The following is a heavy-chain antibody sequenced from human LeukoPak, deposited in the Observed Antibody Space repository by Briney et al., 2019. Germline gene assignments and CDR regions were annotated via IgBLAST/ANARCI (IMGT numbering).Heavy chain of an antibody. Sequence: SETLSLTCAVDGGSFSGYYWSSIRQPPGKGLEWSGEINHSGSTNYNPSLKSRVTISVDTSKNQFSLKLSSVTAADTAVYYCARGSRAPTVSRRSGFDYWGQGTLVTVSS. CDR2: INHSGST. V-gene: IGHV4-34*01. CDR3: ARGSRAPTVSRRSGFDY. D-gene: IGHD4-17*01. CDR1: GGSFSGYY. J-gene: IGHJ4*02.